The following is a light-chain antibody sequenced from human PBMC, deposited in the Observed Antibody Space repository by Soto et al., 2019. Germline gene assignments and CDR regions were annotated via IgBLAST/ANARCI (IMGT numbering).Light chain of an antibody. J-gene: IGKJ1*01. Sequence: EIVLTQSPGTLSLSPGERATLSCRASQSVSSSYVAWYQQRPGQPPRLLISGASSRATGIPDRFSGSGSGTDFTLTIGRLEPEDFAVYHCQQDGGAPWTFGQGTKVEIK. CDR3: QQDGGAPWT. V-gene: IGKV3-20*01. CDR1: QSVSSSY. CDR2: GAS.